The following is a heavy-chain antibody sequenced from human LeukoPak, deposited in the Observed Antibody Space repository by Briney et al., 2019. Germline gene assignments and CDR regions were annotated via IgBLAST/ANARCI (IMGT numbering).Heavy chain of an antibody. V-gene: IGHV4-59*01. D-gene: IGHD3-22*01. CDR2: ISYNGNT. CDR1: GGSISTYY. J-gene: IGHJ4*02. CDR3: ARVGSSFYFYFDY. Sequence: PSETLSLTCSVSGGSISTYYWSWIRQPPGKGLEWIGYISYNGNTNYNPSLKSRVTISVDTSKNQFSLKLSSVTAADTAVYYCARVGSSFYFYFDYWGQGTLVTVSS.